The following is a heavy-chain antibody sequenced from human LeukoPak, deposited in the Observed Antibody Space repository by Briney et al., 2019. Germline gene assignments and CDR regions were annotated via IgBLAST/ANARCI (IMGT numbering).Heavy chain of an antibody. CDR1: GFTFDDYG. V-gene: IGHV3-74*01. CDR3: ARVLSSAAAGAFDI. D-gene: IGHD6-13*01. CDR2: INSDGSTT. J-gene: IGHJ3*02. Sequence: GGSLRLSCAASGFTFDDYGMSWVRQAPGKGLVWVSRINSDGSTTNYADSVKGRFTISRDNAKNTLYLQMNSLRADDTAVYYCARVLSSAAAGAFDIWGQGTMVTVSS.